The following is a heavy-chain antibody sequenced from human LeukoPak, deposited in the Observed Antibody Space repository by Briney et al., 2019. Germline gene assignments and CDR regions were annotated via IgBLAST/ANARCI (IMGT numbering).Heavy chain of an antibody. CDR2: IYYSGST. V-gene: IGHV4-39*07. CDR3: ARNSCPSGSCYENRGYFDY. Sequence: PSETLSLTCTVSGGPISSSSYYWGWIRQPPGKGLEWIGSIYYSGSTYYNPSLKSRVTISVDTSKNQFSLKLSSVTAADTAVYYCARNSCPSGSCYENRGYFDYWGQGTLVTVSS. D-gene: IGHD2-15*01. J-gene: IGHJ4*02. CDR1: GGPISSSSYY.